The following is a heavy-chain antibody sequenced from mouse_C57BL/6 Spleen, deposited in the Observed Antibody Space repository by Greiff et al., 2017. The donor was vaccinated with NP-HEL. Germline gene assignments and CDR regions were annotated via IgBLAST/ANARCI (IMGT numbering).Heavy chain of an antibody. CDR1: GFTFSSYA. CDR3: ARDYRRGYYEYYLDY. D-gene: IGHD2-3*01. J-gene: IGHJ2*01. V-gene: IGHV5-4*01. CDR2: ISDGGSYT. Sequence: EVQLVESGGGLVKPGASLKLSCAASGFTFSSYAMSWVRQTPEQRLEWVATISDGGSYTNYPDNVKGRFTISRDNATNNLYLQMSHLKSEDTAMYYGARDYRRGYYEYYLDYWGQGTTLTVSS.